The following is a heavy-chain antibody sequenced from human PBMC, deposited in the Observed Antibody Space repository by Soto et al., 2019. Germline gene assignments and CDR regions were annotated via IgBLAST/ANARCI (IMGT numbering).Heavy chain of an antibody. J-gene: IGHJ4*02. CDR1: GFTFSSYG. D-gene: IGHD3-22*01. CDR3: ARESTAYYDSSGYYCFDW. V-gene: IGHV3-33*01. CDR2: IWYDGSNK. Sequence: GGSLRLSCAASGFTFSSYGMHWVRQAPGKGLEWVAVIWYDGSNKYYADSVKGRFTISRDNSKNTLYLQMNSLRAEDTAVYYCARESTAYYDSSGYYCFDWWGKGTLVTVSS.